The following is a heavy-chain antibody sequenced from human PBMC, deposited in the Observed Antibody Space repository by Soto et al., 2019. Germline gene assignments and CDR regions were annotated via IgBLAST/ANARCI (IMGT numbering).Heavy chain of an antibody. D-gene: IGHD3-10*01. CDR2: IIPIFGTA. J-gene: IGHJ6*02. CDR1: GGTFSSYA. CDR3: TTALAAGVYSYYGMDV. V-gene: IGHV1-69*12. Sequence: QVQLVQSGAEVKKPGSSVKVSCKASGGTFSSYAINWVRQAPGQGLEWMGGIIPIFGTADYAQKFQGRVTITADESTSAAYMELSSLISEDTAVYYCTTALAAGVYSYYGMDVWGQGTTVTVSS.